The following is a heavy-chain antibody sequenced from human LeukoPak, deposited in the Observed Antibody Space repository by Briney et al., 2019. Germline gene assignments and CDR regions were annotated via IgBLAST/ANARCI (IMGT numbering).Heavy chain of an antibody. CDR2: IRYDGSNK. Sequence: PGGSLRLSCAASGFTFSSYAMHWVRQAPGKGLEWVAFIRYDGSNKYYADSVKGRFTISRDNSKNTLYLQMNSLRAEDTAVYYCAKVFGSGYYDFDYWGQGTLVTVSS. CDR3: AKVFGSGYYDFDY. V-gene: IGHV3-30*02. CDR1: GFTFSSYA. D-gene: IGHD3-22*01. J-gene: IGHJ4*02.